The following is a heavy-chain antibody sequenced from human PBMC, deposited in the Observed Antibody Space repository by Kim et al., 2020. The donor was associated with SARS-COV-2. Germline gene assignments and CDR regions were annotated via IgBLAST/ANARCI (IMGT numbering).Heavy chain of an antibody. CDR1: GFTFSSYD. CDR3: ARQGLGRSYWYFDL. D-gene: IGHD6-19*01. J-gene: IGHJ2*01. Sequence: GGSLRLSCAASGFTFSSYDMHWVRQATGKGLEWVSAIGTAGDPYYPGSVKGRFTISRENAKNSLYLQMNSLRAGDTAVYYCARQGLGRSYWYFDLWGRGTLVTVSS. V-gene: IGHV3-13*05. CDR2: IGTAGDP.